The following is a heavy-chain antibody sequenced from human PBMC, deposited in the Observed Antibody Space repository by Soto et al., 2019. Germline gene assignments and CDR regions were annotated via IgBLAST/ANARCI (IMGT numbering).Heavy chain of an antibody. CDR3: ATGYDILTGWTDAFDI. J-gene: IGHJ3*02. CDR1: GYTFTGYY. Sequence: GASVKVSCKASGYTFTGYYMHWVRQAPGQGLEWMGWINPNSGGTNYAQKFQGWVTMTRDTSISTAYMELSRLRSDDTAVYYCATGYDILTGWTDAFDIWGQGTMVTVSS. CDR2: INPNSGGT. D-gene: IGHD3-9*01. V-gene: IGHV1-2*04.